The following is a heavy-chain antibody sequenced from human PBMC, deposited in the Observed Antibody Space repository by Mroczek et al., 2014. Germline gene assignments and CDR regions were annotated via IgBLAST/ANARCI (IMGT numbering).Heavy chain of an antibody. V-gene: IGHV3-33*01. Sequence: QVQLVQSGGGVVQPGRSLRLSCAASGFTFSSYGMHWVRQAPGKGLEWVAVIWYDGSNKYYADSVKGRFTISRDNSKNTLYLQMNSLRAEDTAVYYCARERAGYCSGGSCYSDAFDIVGPRDNGHPSLQ. CDR2: IWYDGSNK. J-gene: IGHJ3*02. CDR3: ARERAGYCSGGSCYSDAFDI. CDR1: GFTFSSYG. D-gene: IGHD2-15*01.